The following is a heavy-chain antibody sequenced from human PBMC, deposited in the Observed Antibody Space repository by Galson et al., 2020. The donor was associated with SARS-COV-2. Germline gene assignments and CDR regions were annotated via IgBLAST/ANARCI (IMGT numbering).Heavy chain of an antibody. J-gene: IGHJ4*02. CDR3: AKDQGNDYGDQLAY. CDR1: GITFSRYA. Sequence: GGSLRLSCAASGITFSRYAMTWVRQAPGKGLEWVSSISGSGGSTYYEDSVKGRFTITRDNAKDTLYVQMNSLRAEDTGVYFCAKDQGNDYGDQLAYWGQGTLVTVSS. D-gene: IGHD4-17*01. V-gene: IGHV3-23*01. CDR2: ISGSGGST.